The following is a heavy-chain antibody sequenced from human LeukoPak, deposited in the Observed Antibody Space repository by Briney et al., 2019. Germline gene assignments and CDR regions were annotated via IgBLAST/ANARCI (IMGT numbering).Heavy chain of an antibody. CDR1: GGSISSYY. Sequence: PSETLSLTCTGSGGSISSYYWSWIRQPPGKGLEWIGYIYYSGSTNYNPSLKSRVTISVDTSKNQFSLKLSSVTAADTAVYYCARSSTTYISGSYYSYWGQGTLVTVSS. V-gene: IGHV4-59*01. CDR2: IYYSGST. CDR3: ARSSTTYISGSYYSY. J-gene: IGHJ4*02. D-gene: IGHD1-26*01.